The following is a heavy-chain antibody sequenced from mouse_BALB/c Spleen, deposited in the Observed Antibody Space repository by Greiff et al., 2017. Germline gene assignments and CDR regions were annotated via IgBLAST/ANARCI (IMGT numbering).Heavy chain of an antibody. CDR3: ARDYYGRGAMDY. CDR2: ISSGGSYT. V-gene: IGHV5-9-4*01. J-gene: IGHJ4*01. Sequence: EVKVEESGGGLVKPGGSLKLSCAASGFTFSSYAMSWVRQSPEKRLEWVAEISSGGSYTYYPDTVTGRFTISRDNAKNTLYLEMSSLRSEDTAMYYCARDYYGRGAMDYWGQGTSVTVSS. D-gene: IGHD1-1*01. CDR1: GFTFSSYA.